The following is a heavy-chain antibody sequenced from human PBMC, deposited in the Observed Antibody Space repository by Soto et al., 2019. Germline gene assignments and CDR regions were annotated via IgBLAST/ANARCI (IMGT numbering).Heavy chain of an antibody. V-gene: IGHV3-9*01. J-gene: IGHJ4*02. D-gene: IGHD5-12*01. Sequence: GGSLRLSCAASGFTFGDYAMQWVRQAPGKGLEWVSAISWNSGSIDYADSVKGRFTISRDNAKNSLYLQMNSLRAEDTAVYYCARATRSGSPHFDHWGQGTLVTVSS. CDR1: GFTFGDYA. CDR2: ISWNSGSI. CDR3: ARATRSGSPHFDH.